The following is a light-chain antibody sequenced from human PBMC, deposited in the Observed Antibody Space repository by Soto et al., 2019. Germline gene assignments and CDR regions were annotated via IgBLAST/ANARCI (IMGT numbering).Light chain of an antibody. V-gene: IGLV1-47*02. Sequence: QSVRTEPPSASVTPGQRVFVSCSGSSSNIGGTNYAYWYQQLPGAAPKLLMHSNNLRPSGVPERISGSKSGTSASLAISGLRSEDEAVYYCASWDDRLGAVIFGGGTK. J-gene: IGLJ2*01. CDR2: SNN. CDR1: SSNIGGTNY. CDR3: ASWDDRLGAVI.